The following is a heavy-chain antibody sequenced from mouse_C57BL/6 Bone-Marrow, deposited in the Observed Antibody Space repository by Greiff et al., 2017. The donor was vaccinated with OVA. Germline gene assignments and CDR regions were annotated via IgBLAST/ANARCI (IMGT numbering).Heavy chain of an antibody. V-gene: IGHV1-9*01. J-gene: IGHJ2*01. D-gene: IGHD1-1*01. CDR3: ARYKPKHYYGQYYFDY. Sequence: VQLQQSGAELMKPGASVKLSCKATGYTFTGYWIEWVKQRPGHGLEWIGEILPGSGSTNYNEKFKGKATFTADTSSNTAYMQLSSLTTEDSAIYYCARYKPKHYYGQYYFDYWGQGTTLTVSS. CDR2: ILPGSGST. CDR1: GYTFTGYW.